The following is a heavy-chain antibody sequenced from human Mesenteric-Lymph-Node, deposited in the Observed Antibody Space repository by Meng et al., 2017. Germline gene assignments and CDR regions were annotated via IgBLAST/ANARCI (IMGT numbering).Heavy chain of an antibody. CDR3: AHRPSGWYYFDY. V-gene: IGHV2-5*02. Sequence: QITLKESGPTLVKPTQTLTLTCTLSGLSLSTSGVGVGWIRQPPEKALEWLALIYWDGDKRYSPSLKSRLTITKDTSKNQVVLTMTNMDPEDTATYYCAHRPSGWYYFDYWGQGTLVTVSS. D-gene: IGHD6-19*01. CDR2: IYWDGDK. J-gene: IGHJ4*02. CDR1: GLSLSTSGVG.